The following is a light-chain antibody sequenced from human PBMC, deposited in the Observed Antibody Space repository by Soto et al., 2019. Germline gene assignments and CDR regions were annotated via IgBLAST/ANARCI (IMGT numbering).Light chain of an antibody. CDR1: QTVSSSY. J-gene: IGKJ4*01. CDR2: GAS. CDR3: QQYASSLLT. Sequence: EIVLTQSPGTLSLSPGERATLSCRASQTVSSSYLAWYQQKPGQAPRLLIYGASSRATDIPDRFSGSGSGTDFTLTISRLEPEDFAVYYCQQYASSLLTFGGGTKVEIK. V-gene: IGKV3-20*01.